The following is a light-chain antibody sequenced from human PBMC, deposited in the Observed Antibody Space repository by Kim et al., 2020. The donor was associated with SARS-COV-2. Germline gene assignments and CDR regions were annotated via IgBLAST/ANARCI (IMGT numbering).Light chain of an antibody. CDR1: RTISNY. CDR2: TAS. V-gene: IGKV1-39*01. J-gene: IGKJ1*01. Sequence: DIQMTQSPSSLSASVGDRVTITCRASRTISNYLNWYQQKPGKAPKLLIYTASSLQSGVPSRFSGSGSGTDFTLTISSLQPEDFATYYCQQGYSTPRTFGQGTKVDIK. CDR3: QQGYSTPRT.